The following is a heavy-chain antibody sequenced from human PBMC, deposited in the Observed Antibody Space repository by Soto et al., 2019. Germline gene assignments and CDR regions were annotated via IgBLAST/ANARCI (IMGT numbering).Heavy chain of an antibody. Sequence: ASVKVSCKASGYTFTSYGISWVRQAPGQGLEWMGWINPNSGGTNYAQKFQGWVTMTRDTSISTAYMELSRLRSDDTAVYYCARAVRNHFEHLGYCSGGSCYSSAFDIWGQGTMVTVSS. V-gene: IGHV1-2*04. CDR3: ARAVRNHFEHLGYCSGGSCYSSAFDI. CDR2: INPNSGGT. CDR1: GYTFTSYG. J-gene: IGHJ3*02. D-gene: IGHD2-15*01.